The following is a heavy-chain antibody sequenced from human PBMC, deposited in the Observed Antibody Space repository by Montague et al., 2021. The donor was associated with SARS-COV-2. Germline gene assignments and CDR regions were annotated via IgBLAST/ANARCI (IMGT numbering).Heavy chain of an antibody. CDR2: IYSGGSST. CDR3: AKLYSYGPDFDY. J-gene: IGHJ4*02. CDR1: GFTFSSYA. V-gene: IGHV3-23*03. D-gene: IGHD5-18*01. Sequence: SLRLSCAASGFTFSSYAMSWVRQAPGKGLEWGSVIYSGGSSTYYADSVKGRFTISRDNSKNTLYLQMNSLRAEDTAVYYCAKLYSYGPDFDYWGQGTLVTVSS.